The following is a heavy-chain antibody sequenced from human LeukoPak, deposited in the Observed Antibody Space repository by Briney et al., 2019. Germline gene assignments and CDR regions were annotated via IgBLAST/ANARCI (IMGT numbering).Heavy chain of an antibody. V-gene: IGHV3-15*04. D-gene: IGHD1-7*01. CDR3: TTDEDWNYARKDV. CDR1: GFTFNYAW. J-gene: IGHJ6*02. CDR2: IVSQIDGGTT. Sequence: TGGSLRLSCAASGFTFNYAWMSWVRQVPGEGLEWVGQIVSQIDGGTTDYAAPVKGRFTISRDDSESMLYLQMNSLKIEDTAVYYCTTDEDWNYARKDVWGQGATVIVSS.